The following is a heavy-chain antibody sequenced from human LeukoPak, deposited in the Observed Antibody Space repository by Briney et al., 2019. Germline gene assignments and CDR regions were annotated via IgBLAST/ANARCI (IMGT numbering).Heavy chain of an antibody. CDR2: IHPDGSET. CDR3: VRWGVEAGMYF. Sequence: GGSLRLSCEASGFIFSGYWMGWARQVRGKGLEWLANIHPDGSETSYVDSVKGRFTISRDNAKKSMFLQMNSLRTEETAAYICVRWGVEAGMYFWGEATLVTVSS. CDR1: GFIFSGYW. V-gene: IGHV3-7*01. D-gene: IGHD6-19*01. J-gene: IGHJ4*02.